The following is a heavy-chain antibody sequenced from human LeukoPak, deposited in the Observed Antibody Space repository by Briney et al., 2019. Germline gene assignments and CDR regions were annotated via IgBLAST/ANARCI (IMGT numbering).Heavy chain of an antibody. CDR2: IYYSGST. CDR1: GGSISSYY. D-gene: IGHD6-13*01. J-gene: IGHJ4*02. CDR3: ARLYSSSWYGGIDY. V-gene: IGHV4-59*01. Sequence: KPSETLSLTCTVSGGSISSYYWSWIRQPPGKGLEWIGYIYYSGSTNYNPSLKSRVTISVDTSKNQFSLKLSSVTAADTAVYYCARLYSSSWYGGIDYWGQGTLVTVS.